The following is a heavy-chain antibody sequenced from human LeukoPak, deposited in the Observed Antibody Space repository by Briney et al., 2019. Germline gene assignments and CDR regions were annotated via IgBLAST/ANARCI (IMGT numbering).Heavy chain of an antibody. Sequence: PGGSLRLSCAASGFTFCSYGMYWVRQAPGKGLERVAVISYVGSNKYYADSVKSRFTISRDNSKNTLYLQMNSLRAEDTAVYYCAKASYYDILTGSFDYWGQGTLVTVSS. CDR1: GFTFCSYG. V-gene: IGHV3-30*18. CDR2: ISYVGSNK. D-gene: IGHD3-9*01. J-gene: IGHJ4*02. CDR3: AKASYYDILTGSFDY.